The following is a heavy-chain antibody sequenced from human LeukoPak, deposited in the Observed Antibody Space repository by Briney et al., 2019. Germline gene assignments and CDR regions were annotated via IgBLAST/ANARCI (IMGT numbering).Heavy chain of an antibody. CDR2: INSDGSST. CDR1: GFTFSSYW. CDR3: ARERTLYSSSWYDY. D-gene: IGHD6-13*01. Sequence: GGSLRLSCAASGFTFSSYWMHWVRQAPGKGLVWVSRINSDGSSTNYADSVKGRFTISRDNAKNSLYLQMNSLRAEDTAVYYCARERTLYSSSWYDYWGQGTLVTVSS. V-gene: IGHV3-74*01. J-gene: IGHJ4*02.